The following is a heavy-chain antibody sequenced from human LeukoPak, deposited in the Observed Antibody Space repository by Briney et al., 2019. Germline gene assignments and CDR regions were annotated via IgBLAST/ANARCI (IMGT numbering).Heavy chain of an antibody. CDR1: GFTFSDYY. Sequence: GGSLRLSCAASGFTFSDYYMNWVRQAPGKGLEWVSSISRTTRYIYYADSVKGRFTISRDNSKNTLYLQMNSLRAEDTAVYYCAKVGIITMVRGVFDYWGQGTLVTVSS. CDR3: AKVGIITMVRGVFDY. V-gene: IGHV3-21*04. CDR2: ISRTTRYI. D-gene: IGHD3-10*01. J-gene: IGHJ4*02.